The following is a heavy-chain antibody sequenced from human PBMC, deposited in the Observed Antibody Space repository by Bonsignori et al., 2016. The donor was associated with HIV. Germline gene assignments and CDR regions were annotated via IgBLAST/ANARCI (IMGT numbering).Heavy chain of an antibody. CDR3: ARGRQWLVDY. CDR2: IYTSGST. J-gene: IGHJ4*02. V-gene: IGHV4-61*02. Sequence: SETLSLTCTVSGGSISSGSYYWSWIRQPAGKGLEWIGRIYTSGSTNYNPSLKSRVTISVDTSKNQFSLKLSSVTAADTAVYYCARGRQWLVDYWGQGTLVTVSS. CDR1: GGSISSGSYY. D-gene: IGHD3-22*01.